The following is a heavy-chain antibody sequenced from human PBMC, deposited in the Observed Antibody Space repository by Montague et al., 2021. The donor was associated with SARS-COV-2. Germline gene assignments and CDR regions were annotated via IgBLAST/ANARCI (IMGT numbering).Heavy chain of an antibody. CDR3: ARVKTLGLFDY. CDR2: IYYTGST. D-gene: IGHD3-16*01. V-gene: IGHV4-31*03. CDR1: GGSINSGGYY. J-gene: IGHJ4*02. Sequence: TLSLTCTVSGGSINSGGYYWSWIRQHPGKGLEWIGYIYYTGSTYYNPSLKSRVTISVDTSKNQFSLKLNSVTAADTAVYYCARVKTLGLFDYWGQGTLVTVSS.